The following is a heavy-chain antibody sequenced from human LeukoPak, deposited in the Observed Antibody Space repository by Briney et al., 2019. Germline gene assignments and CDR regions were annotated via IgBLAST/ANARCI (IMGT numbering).Heavy chain of an antibody. J-gene: IGHJ5*02. Sequence: SVKVSCKASGGTFSSYAISWVRQAPGQGLEWMGGIIPIFGTANYAQKFQGRVTITADESTSTAYMELSSLRAEDTAVYYCARGRGSSGWYGDWFDPWGQGTLVTVSS. CDR3: ARGRGSSGWYGDWFDP. CDR1: GGTFSSYA. D-gene: IGHD6-19*01. CDR2: IIPIFGTA. V-gene: IGHV1-69*13.